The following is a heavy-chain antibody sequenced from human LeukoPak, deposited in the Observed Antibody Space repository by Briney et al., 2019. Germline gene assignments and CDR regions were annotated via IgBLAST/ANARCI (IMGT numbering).Heavy chain of an antibody. J-gene: IGHJ5*02. D-gene: IGHD3-10*01. CDR1: GGXISSSSYY. Sequence: PSETLSLTCTVSGGXISSSSYYWGWIRQPPGKGLEWIGSIYYSGSTYYNPSLKSRVTISVDTSKNQFSLKLSSVTAADTAVYYCARHGGLHYYGSGSYYSLFDPWGQGTLVTVSS. V-gene: IGHV4-39*01. CDR2: IYYSGST. CDR3: ARHGGLHYYGSGSYYSLFDP.